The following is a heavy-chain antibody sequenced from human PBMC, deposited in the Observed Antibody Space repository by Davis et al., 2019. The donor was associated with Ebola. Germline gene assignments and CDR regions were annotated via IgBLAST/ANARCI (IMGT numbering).Heavy chain of an antibody. D-gene: IGHD3-3*01. CDR3: ARDKRTRYDFWSGYGGMDV. J-gene: IGHJ6*02. CDR2: IWYDGSNK. V-gene: IGHV3-33*01. Sequence: GGSLRLSCAAPGFTFSSYGMHWVRQAAGKGLEWVAVIWYDGSNKYYADSVKGRFTISRDNSKNTMYLQMNSLRAEDTAVYYCARDKRTRYDFWSGYGGMDVWGQGTTVTVSS. CDR1: GFTFSSYG.